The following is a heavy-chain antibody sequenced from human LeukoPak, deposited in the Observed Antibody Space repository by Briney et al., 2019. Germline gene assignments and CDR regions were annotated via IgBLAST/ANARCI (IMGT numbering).Heavy chain of an antibody. J-gene: IGHJ5*02. V-gene: IGHV1-18*01. CDR1: GYTFTSYG. Sequence: ASVKVSCKASGYTFTSYGISWVRQAPGQGLEWMGWISAYNGNTNYAQKLQGRVTMTTDTSTSTAYMELRSLRSDDTAVYYCARDRRRYYYASGSSTWFNPWGQGTLVTVSS. D-gene: IGHD3-10*01. CDR2: ISAYNGNT. CDR3: ARDRRRYYYASGSSTWFNP.